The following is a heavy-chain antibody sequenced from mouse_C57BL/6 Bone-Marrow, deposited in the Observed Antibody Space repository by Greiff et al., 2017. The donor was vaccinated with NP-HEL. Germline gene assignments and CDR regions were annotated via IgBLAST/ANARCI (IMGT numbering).Heavy chain of an antibody. CDR3: TTELRTY. J-gene: IGHJ3*01. CDR2: IDPENGDT. V-gene: IGHV14-4*01. Sequence: EVQLQQSGAELVRPGASVKLSCTASGFNIQDASMPWVTHSPAPGLEWIGWIDPENGDTEYASKFQGKATITADTSSNTAYLQLSSLTSEDTAVYYCTTELRTYWGQGTLVTVSA. D-gene: IGHD1-1*01. CDR1: GFNIQDAS.